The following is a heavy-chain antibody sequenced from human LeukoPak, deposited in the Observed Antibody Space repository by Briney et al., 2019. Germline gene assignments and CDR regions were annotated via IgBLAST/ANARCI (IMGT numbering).Heavy chain of an antibody. CDR2: ADYDGSDT. CDR3: ATLAAAGTNY. V-gene: IGHV3-74*01. CDR1: GFTFSRYM. D-gene: IGHD6-13*01. Sequence: GGSLRLSCAASGFTFSRYMMHWVRPAPGKGLVWVSRADYDGSDTSYADSVGGRFTISRDNAKNTLYLQMNSLSAEDTAVYYCATLAAAGTNYWGQGTLVTVSS. J-gene: IGHJ4*02.